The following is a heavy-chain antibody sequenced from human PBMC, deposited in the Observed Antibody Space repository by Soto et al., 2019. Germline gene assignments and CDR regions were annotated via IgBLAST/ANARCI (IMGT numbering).Heavy chain of an antibody. V-gene: IGHV1-69*12. CDR1: GGTFSSYA. Sequence: QVQLVQSGAEVKKPGSSVKVSCKASGGTFSSYAISWVRQAPGQGLEWMGGIIPIFGTADYAQKFQGRVTITADESTSTAYMELSSLRSEDTAVYYCASHSGSSPEGRYYYGMDVWGQVTTVTVS. J-gene: IGHJ6*02. CDR2: IIPIFGTA. CDR3: ASHSGSSPEGRYYYGMDV. D-gene: IGHD1-26*01.